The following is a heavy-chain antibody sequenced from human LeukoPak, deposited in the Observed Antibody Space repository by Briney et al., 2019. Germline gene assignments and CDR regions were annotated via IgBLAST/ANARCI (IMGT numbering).Heavy chain of an antibody. CDR3: ARDRKYQLVFDY. D-gene: IGHD2-2*01. CDR1: GGTFSSYA. CDR2: IIPIFGTA. J-gene: IGHJ4*02. V-gene: IGHV1-69*13. Sequence: ASVKVSCKASGGTFSSYAISWVRQAPGQGLEWMGGIIPIFGTANYAQKFQGRVTITADESTSTAYMELSSLRSEDTAVYYCARDRKYQLVFDYWGQGTLVTVSS.